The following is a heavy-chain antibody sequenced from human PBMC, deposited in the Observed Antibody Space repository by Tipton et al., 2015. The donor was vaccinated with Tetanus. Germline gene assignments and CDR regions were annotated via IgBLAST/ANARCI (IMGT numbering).Heavy chain of an antibody. CDR3: ARRSLTNYGLDV. J-gene: IGHJ6*02. Sequence: SLRLSCAASGFTFSSYAMSWVRQTPGKGLVWISRINPDGRRTNYADSVKGRFTISGDHAKNTVYLQMNSLRAEDTAVYFCARRSLTNYGLDVWGQGTPVTVSS. CDR1: GFTFSSYA. V-gene: IGHV3-74*01. CDR2: INPDGRRT. D-gene: IGHD1-1*01.